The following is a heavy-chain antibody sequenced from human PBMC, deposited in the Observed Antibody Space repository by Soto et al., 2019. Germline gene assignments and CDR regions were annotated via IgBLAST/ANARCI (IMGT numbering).Heavy chain of an antibody. V-gene: IGHV4-61*01. CDR3: ARQNPGDYDY. CDR1: GDSVSNGHYY. Sequence: QVQLQESGPGLVKPSETLSLTCIVFGDSVSNGHYYWSWLRQPPGKGLEWIGYIDYTGSTYYNLSLKSRVTISLDMLKSPFALNLSSVTAADTAVYYCARQNPGDYDYWGLGTRVTVSS. J-gene: IGHJ4*02. CDR2: IDYTGST. D-gene: IGHD4-17*01.